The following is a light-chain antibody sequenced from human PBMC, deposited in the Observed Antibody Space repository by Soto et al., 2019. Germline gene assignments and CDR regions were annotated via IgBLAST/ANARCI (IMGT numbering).Light chain of an antibody. Sequence: EIVLTQSPGTLSLSPGERATLSCRASQSINNRYLAWYQQKPGQAPRLLIYAASSRATGIPDRFSGSGSGTDFTLTISRLDPEDFAVYYRQQFGSSPGFTFGPGTKVDIK. J-gene: IGKJ3*01. CDR3: QQFGSSPGFT. CDR2: AAS. V-gene: IGKV3-20*01. CDR1: QSINNRY.